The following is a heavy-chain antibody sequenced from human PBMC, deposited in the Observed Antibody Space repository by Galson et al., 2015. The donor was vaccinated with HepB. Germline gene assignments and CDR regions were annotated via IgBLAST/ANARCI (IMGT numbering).Heavy chain of an antibody. CDR1: GGSSSGYY. Sequence: TLSLTCAVYGGSSSGYYWSWIRQPPGKGLEWIGEINHSGSTNYNPSLKSRVTISVDTSKNQFSLKLSSVTAADTAVYYCVRAVSGSVDYWGQGTPVTVSS. CDR2: INHSGST. CDR3: VRAVSGSVDY. J-gene: IGHJ4*02. D-gene: IGHD6-19*01. V-gene: IGHV4-34*01.